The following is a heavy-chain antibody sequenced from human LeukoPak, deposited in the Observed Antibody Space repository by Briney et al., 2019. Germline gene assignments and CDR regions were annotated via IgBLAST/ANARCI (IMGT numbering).Heavy chain of an antibody. D-gene: IGHD4-23*01. CDR2: IWYAGSNK. J-gene: IGHJ3*02. CDR3: ARDDYGGKLDI. CDR1: GFTFSNYD. Sequence: GGSLRLSCAASGFTFSNYDMHWVRQAPGKGLEWLAVIWYAGSNKYYADSVKGRFTISRDNSKNTLYLQMNSLRAEDTAVYYCARDDYGGKLDIWGQGTVVTGSS. V-gene: IGHV3-33*01.